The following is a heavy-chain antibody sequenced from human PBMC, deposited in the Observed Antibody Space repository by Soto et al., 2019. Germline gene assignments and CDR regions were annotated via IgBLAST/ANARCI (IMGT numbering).Heavy chain of an antibody. CDR3: ARSLGDYGDYGGFDP. CDR2: INAGNGNT. J-gene: IGHJ5*02. CDR1: GYTFTSYA. Sequence: ASVKVSCKASGYTFTSYAMHWVRQAPGQRLEWMGWINAGNGNTKYSQKFQGRVTITRDTSASTAYMELSSLRSEDTAVYYCARSLGDYGDYGGFDPWGQGTVVTVSS. V-gene: IGHV1-3*01. D-gene: IGHD4-17*01.